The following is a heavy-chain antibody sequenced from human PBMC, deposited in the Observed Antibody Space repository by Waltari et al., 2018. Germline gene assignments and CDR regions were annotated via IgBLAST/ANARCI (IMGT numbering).Heavy chain of an antibody. CDR2: ISSSGSTI. Sequence: EVQLVESGGGLVQPGGSLRLSCAASGFTFSSYEMNWVRQAPGQGLEWVSYISSSGSTIYYADSVKGRFTISRDNAKNSLYLQMNSLRAEDTAVYYCASFLLWFGEPGYYYGMDVWGQGTTVTVSS. J-gene: IGHJ6*02. CDR3: ASFLLWFGEPGYYYGMDV. CDR1: GFTFSSYE. V-gene: IGHV3-48*03. D-gene: IGHD3-10*01.